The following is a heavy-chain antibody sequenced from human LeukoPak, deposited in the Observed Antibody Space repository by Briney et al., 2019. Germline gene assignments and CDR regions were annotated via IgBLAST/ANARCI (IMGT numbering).Heavy chain of an antibody. D-gene: IGHD2-2*01. Sequence: PGGSLRLSCAASGFTFSSYSMNWVRQAPGKGLEWVSSISSSSSYIYYADSAKGRFTISRDNAKNSLYLQMNSLRAEDTAVYYCARDSRDIVVVPAAMDGYYYYYMDVWGKGTTVTVSS. V-gene: IGHV3-21*01. CDR1: GFTFSSYS. CDR2: ISSSSSYI. J-gene: IGHJ6*03. CDR3: ARDSRDIVVVPAAMDGYYYYYMDV.